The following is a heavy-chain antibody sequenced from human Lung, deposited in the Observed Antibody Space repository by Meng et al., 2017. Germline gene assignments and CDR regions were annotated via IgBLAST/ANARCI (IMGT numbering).Heavy chain of an antibody. J-gene: IGHJ4*02. CDR2: INHSGST. D-gene: IGHD4-11*01. V-gene: IGHV4-34*01. CDR3: ARGPTTMAHDFDY. CDR1: GGSFSDYY. Sequence: VTLQQWGPGLLKPSETLSLTCVVSGGSFSDYYWSWIRQPPGKGLEWIGEINHSGSTNYNPSLERRATISVDTSQNNLSLKLSSVTAADSAVYYCARGPTTMAHDFDYWGQGTLVTVSS.